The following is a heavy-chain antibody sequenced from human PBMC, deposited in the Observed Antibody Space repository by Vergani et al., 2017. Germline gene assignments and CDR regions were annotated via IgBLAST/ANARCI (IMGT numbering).Heavy chain of an antibody. V-gene: IGHV3-53*01. CDR2: IYSGGST. CDR1: GFTVSSNY. J-gene: IGHJ6*02. CDR3: ARDWPDRTSYGMDV. Sequence: EVQLVESGGGLIQPGGSLRLSCAASGFTVSSNYMSWVRQAPGKGLEWVSVIYSGGSTYYADSVKGRFTISRDNSKNTLYLQMNSLRGEDTAVYYCARDWPDRTSYGMDVWGQGTTVTVSS.